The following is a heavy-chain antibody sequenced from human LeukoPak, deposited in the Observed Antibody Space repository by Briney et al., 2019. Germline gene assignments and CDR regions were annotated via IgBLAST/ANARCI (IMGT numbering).Heavy chain of an antibody. CDR2: ISHSGSG. J-gene: IGHJ3*02. CDR1: GGSFSAYY. V-gene: IGHV4-34*01. CDR3: ARGTPKLQLRMGVLDI. Sequence: SETLSLTCAVYGGSFSAYYWSWIRQPQGKGLEWIGEISHSGSGNYNPSLKSGVTISVDTSKNQFSLKLTSVTAADTAVYYCARGTPKLQLRMGVLDIWGQGTMVTVSS. D-gene: IGHD2-15*01.